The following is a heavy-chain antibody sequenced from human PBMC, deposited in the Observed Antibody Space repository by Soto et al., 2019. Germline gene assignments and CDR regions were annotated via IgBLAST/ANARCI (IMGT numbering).Heavy chain of an antibody. CDR1: GFTFDDYG. Sequence: EVQLVESGGGVVRPGGSLRLSCAASGFTFDDYGMSWVRQAPGKGLEWVSGINWNGGSTGYADSVQGRFTISRDNAKNSLYLQMNSLRAEDTALYHCARVGRSSGWYDNAFDIWGQGTMVTVSS. D-gene: IGHD6-19*01. CDR2: INWNGGST. CDR3: ARVGRSSGWYDNAFDI. J-gene: IGHJ3*02. V-gene: IGHV3-20*01.